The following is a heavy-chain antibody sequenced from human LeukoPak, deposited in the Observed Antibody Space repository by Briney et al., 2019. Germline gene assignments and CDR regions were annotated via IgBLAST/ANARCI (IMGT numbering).Heavy chain of an antibody. Sequence: GESLQISSNGAGCSFITYSCAWGRQMPGKGLEWMGVIYAGDSSTRYSPSFQGQGTISVDNSISTAYLQWRRLTASDSAIYHSARHSCYDSWAQGALVTVSS. V-gene: IGHV5-51*01. CDR2: IYAGDSST. J-gene: IGHJ4*02. CDR1: GCSFITYS. D-gene: IGHD3-16*01. CDR3: ARHSCYDS.